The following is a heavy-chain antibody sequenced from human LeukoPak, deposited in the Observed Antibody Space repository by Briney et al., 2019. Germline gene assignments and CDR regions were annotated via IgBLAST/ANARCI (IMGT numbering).Heavy chain of an antibody. CDR2: IYTSGST. Sequence: PSETLSLTCTVSGGSISSSSYYWSWIRQPAGKGLEWIGRIYTSGSTNYNPSLKSRVTMSVDTSKNQFSLKLSSVTAADTAVYYCARDLPPFRRNDVALSQNQNAFDIWGQGTMVTVSS. D-gene: IGHD1-1*01. V-gene: IGHV4-61*02. CDR3: ARDLPPFRRNDVALSQNQNAFDI. J-gene: IGHJ3*02. CDR1: GGSISSSSYY.